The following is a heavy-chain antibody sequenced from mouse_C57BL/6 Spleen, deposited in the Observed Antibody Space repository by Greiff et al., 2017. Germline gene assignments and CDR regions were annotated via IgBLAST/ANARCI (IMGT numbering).Heavy chain of an antibody. D-gene: IGHD2-4*01. CDR1: GYTFTSYW. J-gene: IGHJ2*01. CDR3: AIYDYDMDY. CDR2: IDPSDSET. Sequence: VQLKQPGAELVRPGSSVKLSCKASGYTFTSYWMHWVKQRPIQGLEWIGNIDPSDSETHYNQKFKDKATLTVDKSSSTAYMQLNSLTSEDAAVYYCAIYDYDMDYWGQGTTLTVSS. V-gene: IGHV1-52*01.